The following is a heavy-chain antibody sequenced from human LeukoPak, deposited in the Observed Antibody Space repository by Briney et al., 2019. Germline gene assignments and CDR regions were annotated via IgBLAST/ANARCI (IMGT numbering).Heavy chain of an antibody. J-gene: IGHJ4*02. V-gene: IGHV1-24*01. Sequence: ASVKVSCKVSGYTLTEISMHWVRQAPGQGLEWMGGFNPEDAETIYARSFQGRLTVTEDTSTHTAYMELSSLRSEDTAMYYCATEIVGYGDVHYFDSWGQGTLVTVSS. D-gene: IGHD4-17*01. CDR3: ATEIVGYGDVHYFDS. CDR1: GYTLTEIS. CDR2: FNPEDAET.